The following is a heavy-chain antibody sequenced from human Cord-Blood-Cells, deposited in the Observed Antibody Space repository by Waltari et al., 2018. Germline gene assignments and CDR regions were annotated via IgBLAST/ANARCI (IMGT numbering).Heavy chain of an antibody. J-gene: IGHJ2*01. CDR3: ALTTPGIAAAGIGYFDL. CDR2: IYHSGIT. V-gene: IGHV4-38-2*02. CDR1: GYSIRSGYY. Sequence: QVQLQEAGPGLVKPSETLSLTCTVSGYSIRSGYYWGWIRKPPGKGLEWIGSIYHSGITYYNPSLKSRVTISVDTSKNQFSLKLSSVTAADTAVYYCALTTPGIAAAGIGYFDLWGRGTLVTVSS. D-gene: IGHD6-13*01.